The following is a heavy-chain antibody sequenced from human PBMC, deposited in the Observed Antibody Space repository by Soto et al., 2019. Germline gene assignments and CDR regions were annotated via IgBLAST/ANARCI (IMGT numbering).Heavy chain of an antibody. Sequence: QVQLVQSGAEVKKPGSSVKVSCKASGGTFSSYAISWVRQAPGQGLEWMGGIIPIFGTANYAQKFQGRGTITADESPSTAYMELSSLRSEDTAVYYCASPPPYCSSTSCPNWFDPWGQGTLVTVSS. V-gene: IGHV1-69*01. CDR1: GGTFSSYA. CDR2: IIPIFGTA. D-gene: IGHD2-2*01. J-gene: IGHJ5*02. CDR3: ASPPPYCSSTSCPNWFDP.